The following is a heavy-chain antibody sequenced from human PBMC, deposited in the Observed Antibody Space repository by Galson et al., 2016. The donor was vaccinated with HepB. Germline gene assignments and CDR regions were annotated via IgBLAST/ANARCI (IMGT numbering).Heavy chain of an antibody. CDR2: ISYDGSDK. J-gene: IGHJ6*02. CDR3: ARGPGSYYRGREYDYGMDV. Sequence: SLRLSCAASGFSFRSYAMHWVRQAPGKGLEWVAVISYDGSDKYYADSVKGRFTISRDNSKNTLYLQMNSLRAEDTSVYYCARGPGSYYRGREYDYGMDVWGQGTTVTVSS. V-gene: IGHV3-30*04. D-gene: IGHD3-10*01. CDR1: GFSFRSYA.